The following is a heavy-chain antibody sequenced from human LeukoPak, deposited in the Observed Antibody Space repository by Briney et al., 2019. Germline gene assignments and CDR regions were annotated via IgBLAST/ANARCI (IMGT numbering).Heavy chain of an antibody. Sequence: PSETLSLTCTVSGGSLSSYYWNWIRQPPGKGLEWIGYIYTSGSTNYNPSLKSRVTISVDTSKNRFSLKLSSVTAADTAVYYCASENSSSYFDYWGQGTLVTVSS. D-gene: IGHD6-6*01. J-gene: IGHJ4*02. CDR3: ASENSSSYFDY. CDR2: IYTSGST. CDR1: GGSLSSYY. V-gene: IGHV4-4*09.